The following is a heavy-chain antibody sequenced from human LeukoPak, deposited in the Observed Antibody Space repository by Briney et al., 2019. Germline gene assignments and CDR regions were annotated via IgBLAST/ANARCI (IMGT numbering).Heavy chain of an antibody. D-gene: IGHD2-15*01. CDR3: ARDRGGLPPLYYYYGMDV. CDR2: INHSGST. V-gene: IGHV4-34*01. CDR1: GGSFSGYY. Sequence: SETLSLTCAVYGGSFSGYYWSWIRQPPGKGLEWIGEINHSGSTNYNPSLKSRVTISVDTSKNQFSLKLSSVTAADTAVYYCARDRGGLPPLYYYYGMDVWGQGTTVTVSS. J-gene: IGHJ6*02.